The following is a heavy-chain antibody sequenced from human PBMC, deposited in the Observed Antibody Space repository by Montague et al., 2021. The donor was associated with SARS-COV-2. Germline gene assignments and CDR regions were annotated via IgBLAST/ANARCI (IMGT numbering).Heavy chain of an antibody. CDR1: GGSFSGYY. V-gene: IGHV4-34*01. J-gene: IGHJ6*02. D-gene: IGHD4-17*01. CDR2: INHSGST. Sequence: SETLSLTCAVYGGSFSGYYWSWIRQPPGKGLEWIGEINHSGSTNYNPSLRSRVTISVDTSKNQFSLKLSSVTAADTAVYYCARGRTVTTFYYYYGMDVWGQGTTVTVSS. CDR3: ARGRTVTTFYYYYGMDV.